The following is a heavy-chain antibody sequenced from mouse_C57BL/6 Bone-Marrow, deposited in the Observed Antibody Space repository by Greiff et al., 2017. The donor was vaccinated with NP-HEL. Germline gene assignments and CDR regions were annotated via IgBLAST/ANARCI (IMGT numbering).Heavy chain of an antibody. CDR1: GFTFSNYW. Sequence: EVMLVESGGGLVQPGGSMKLSCVASGFTFSNYWMNWVRQSPEKGLEWVAQIRLKSDNYATHYAESVKGRFTISRDDSKSSVYLQMNNLRAEDTGIYYCTVDYDNYYAMDYWGQGTSVTVSS. J-gene: IGHJ4*01. D-gene: IGHD2-4*01. V-gene: IGHV6-3*01. CDR3: TVDYDNYYAMDY. CDR2: IRLKSDNYAT.